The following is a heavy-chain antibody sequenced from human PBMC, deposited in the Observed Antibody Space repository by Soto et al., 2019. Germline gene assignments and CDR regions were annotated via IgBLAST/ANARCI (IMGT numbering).Heavy chain of an antibody. Sequence: QITLKESGPTLVKPTQTLTLTCTFSGFSLSTSGVGVGWIRQPPGKALEWLALIYWDDDKRYSPSLKSRLTITKDTSKNQVVLTMTNMYPVDTATYYCAPRRHYDSRGYYDLVFGYWGQGTLVTVSS. CDR3: APRRHYDSRGYYDLVFGY. J-gene: IGHJ4*02. D-gene: IGHD3-22*01. CDR1: GFSLSTSGVG. CDR2: IYWDDDK. V-gene: IGHV2-5*02.